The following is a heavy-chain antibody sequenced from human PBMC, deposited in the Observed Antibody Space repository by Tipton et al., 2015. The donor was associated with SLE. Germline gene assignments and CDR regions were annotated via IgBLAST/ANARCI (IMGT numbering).Heavy chain of an antibody. Sequence: TLSLTCTVSGGSISSGSYYWSWIRQPAGKGLEWIGRIYYSGSTYYNPSLKSRVTISVDTSKNQFSLKLSSVTAADTAVYYCARHTRSIAAFDYWGQGTLVTVSS. J-gene: IGHJ4*02. V-gene: IGHV4-39*01. CDR1: GGSISSGSYY. CDR3: ARHTRSIAAFDY. CDR2: IYYSGST. D-gene: IGHD6-6*01.